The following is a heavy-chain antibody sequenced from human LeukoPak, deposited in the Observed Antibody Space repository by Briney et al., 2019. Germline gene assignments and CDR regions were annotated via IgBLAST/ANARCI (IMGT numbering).Heavy chain of an antibody. V-gene: IGHV3-21*01. CDR1: GFTFSSYW. D-gene: IGHD2-2*01. CDR2: ISSSSSYI. CDR3: ARDFRVVPAARGKWFDY. Sequence: GGSLRLSCAASGFTFSSYWMHWVRHAPGKGLVWVSSISSSSSYIYYADSVKGRFTISRDNAKNSLYLQMNSLRAEDTAVYYCARDFRVVPAARGKWFDYWGQGTLVTVSS. J-gene: IGHJ4*02.